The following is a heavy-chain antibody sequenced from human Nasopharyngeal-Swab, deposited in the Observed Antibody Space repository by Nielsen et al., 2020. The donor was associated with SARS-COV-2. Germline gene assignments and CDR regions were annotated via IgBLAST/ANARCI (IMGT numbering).Heavy chain of an antibody. D-gene: IGHD4-17*01. CDR2: INHSGST. CDR3: ARGPRPTTGTTRLSWYFDL. CDR1: GGSFSGYS. J-gene: IGHJ2*01. Sequence: SETLSPTCAVYGGSFSGYSWSWIRQPPGKGLEWIGEINHSGSTNYNPSLKSRVTISVDTSRNQFSLKLSSVTAADTAVYYCARGPRPTTGTTRLSWYFDLWGRGTLVTVSS. V-gene: IGHV4-34*01.